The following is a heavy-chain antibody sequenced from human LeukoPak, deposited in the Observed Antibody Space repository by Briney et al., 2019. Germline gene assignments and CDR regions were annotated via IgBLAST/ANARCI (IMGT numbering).Heavy chain of an antibody. J-gene: IGHJ5*02. V-gene: IGHV3-30*04. Sequence: GGSLRLSCAASGFTFSSYAMHWVRQAPGKGLEWVAVISYDGSNKYYADSVKGRFTISRDNSKNTLYLQMNSLRAEGTAVYHCARDPTDYGDYGWFDPWGQGTLVTVSS. CDR2: ISYDGSNK. CDR1: GFTFSSYA. CDR3: ARDPTDYGDYGWFDP. D-gene: IGHD4-17*01.